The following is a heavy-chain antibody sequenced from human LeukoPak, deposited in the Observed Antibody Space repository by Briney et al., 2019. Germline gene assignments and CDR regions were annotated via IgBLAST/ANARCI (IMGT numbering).Heavy chain of an antibody. J-gene: IGHJ4*02. CDR2: INPSGGST. D-gene: IGHD5-18*01. V-gene: IGHV1-46*01. Sequence: ASVKVSCKASGYTFTSYYMHWVRQAPGQGLEWMGIINPSGGSTSYAQKFRGRVTMTRDTSTSTVYMELSSLRSEDTAVYYCARSDTAMVLGYWGQGTLVTVSS. CDR1: GYTFTSYY. CDR3: ARSDTAMVLGY.